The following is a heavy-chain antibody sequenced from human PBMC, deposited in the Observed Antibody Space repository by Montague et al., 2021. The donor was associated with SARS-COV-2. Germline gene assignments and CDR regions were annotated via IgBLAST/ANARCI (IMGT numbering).Heavy chain of an antibody. CDR2: IYYSGST. CDR1: GGSISSGGYY. D-gene: IGHD3-3*01. CDR3: ARAPTIFGVVITNFDY. Sequence: TLSLTCTVSGGSISSGGYYWSWIRQHPGKGLEWIGYIYYSGSTYYNPSLKSRVTISVDTSKNQFPLKLSSVTAADTAVYYCARAPTIFGVVITNFDYWGQGTLVTVSS. V-gene: IGHV4-31*03. J-gene: IGHJ4*02.